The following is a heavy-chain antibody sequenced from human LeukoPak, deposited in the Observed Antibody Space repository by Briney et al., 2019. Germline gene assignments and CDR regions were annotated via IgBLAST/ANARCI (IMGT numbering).Heavy chain of an antibody. CDR1: GFTFSQYA. CDR2: ISHRGGGT. CDR3: VKFVGAQAY. J-gene: IGHJ4*02. D-gene: IGHD1-26*01. Sequence: GGSLRLSCAASGFTFSQYAMTWVRQAPGKGVERGSDISHRGGGTYYADSVRGGFTISRENYKNTLYLQMNTLKAHDTRVYIFVKFVGAQAYWGQGTLLTVSS. V-gene: IGHV3-23*01.